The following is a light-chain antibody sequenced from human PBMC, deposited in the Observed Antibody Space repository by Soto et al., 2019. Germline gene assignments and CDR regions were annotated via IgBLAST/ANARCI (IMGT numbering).Light chain of an antibody. CDR3: QQYNNWPWT. CDR2: KAS. J-gene: IGKJ1*01. CDR1: QTISSW. Sequence: DIQMTQSPSTLSASVGDRVTITCRASQTISSWLAWYQQKPGKAPKLLIYKASTLKSGVPSRFSGSGSGTDFTLTISSLQSEDFAVYYCQQYNNWPWTFGQGTKV. V-gene: IGKV1-5*03.